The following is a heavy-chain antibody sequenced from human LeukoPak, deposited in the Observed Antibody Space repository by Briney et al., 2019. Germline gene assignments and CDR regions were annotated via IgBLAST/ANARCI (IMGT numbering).Heavy chain of an antibody. D-gene: IGHD5-12*01. CDR3: ARNFGYSGYDLDC. Sequence: PGGSLRLSCAASGFTVSSNYMSWVRQAPGKGLEWVSVIYSGGSTYYADSVKGRFTISRDNAKNSLYLQMNSLRAEDTAVYYCARNFGYSGYDLDCWGQGSLVIVSS. J-gene: IGHJ4*02. CDR1: GFTVSSNY. CDR2: IYSGGST. V-gene: IGHV3-66*01.